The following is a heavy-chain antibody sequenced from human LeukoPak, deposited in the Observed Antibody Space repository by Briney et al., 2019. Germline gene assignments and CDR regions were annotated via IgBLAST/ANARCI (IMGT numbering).Heavy chain of an antibody. CDR1: GGSISSSSYY. J-gene: IGHJ6*03. V-gene: IGHV4-39*01. CDR2: IYYNGST. Sequence: SETLSLTCTVSGGSISSSSYYWGRIRQPPGKGLEWIGSIYYNGSTYYNPSLKSRVTISVDTSKNQFSLKLSSVTAADTAVYYCARRRPEDSSSWRSYYYYYMDVWGKGTTVTVSS. D-gene: IGHD6-13*01. CDR3: ARRRPEDSSSWRSYYYYYMDV.